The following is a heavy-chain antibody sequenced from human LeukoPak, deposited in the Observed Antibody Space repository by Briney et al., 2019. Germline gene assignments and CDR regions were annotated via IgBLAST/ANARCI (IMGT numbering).Heavy chain of an antibody. J-gene: IGHJ4*02. Sequence: ASVKVSCKASGYTFTSYAMNWVRQAPGQGLEWMGWINVYNGNTNYAQKFQGRVTMTRDTSINTAYMELRRLKSDDTAVYYCARYGSVYEGDYWGQGTLVTVSS. V-gene: IGHV1-2*02. CDR2: INVYNGNT. CDR1: GYTFTSYA. CDR3: ARYGSVYEGDY. D-gene: IGHD6-25*01.